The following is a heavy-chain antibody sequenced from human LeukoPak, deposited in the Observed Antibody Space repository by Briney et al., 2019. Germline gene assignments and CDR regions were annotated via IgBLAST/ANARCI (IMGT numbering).Heavy chain of an antibody. CDR2: FDPEDGET. V-gene: IGHV1-24*01. J-gene: IGHJ4*02. CDR3: ATSPYYGSGSIDY. D-gene: IGHD3-10*01. CDR1: GYTFSGYY. Sequence: ASVKVSCKASGYTFSGYYMHWVRQAPGKGLEWMGGFDPEDGETIYAQKFQGRVTMTEDTSTDTAYMELSSLRSEDTAVYYCATSPYYGSGSIDYWGQGTLVTVSS.